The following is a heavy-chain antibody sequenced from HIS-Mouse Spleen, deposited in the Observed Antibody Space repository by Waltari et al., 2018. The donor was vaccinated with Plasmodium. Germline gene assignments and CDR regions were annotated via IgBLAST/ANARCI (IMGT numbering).Heavy chain of an antibody. CDR2: IGTAGDT. CDR3: ARGRWNHAFDI. CDR1: GFTFSSYD. D-gene: IGHD1-1*01. J-gene: IGHJ3*02. Sequence: EMQLVESGGGLVQLGGSLRLSCAAPGFTFSSYDLHWVRQATGQGLEWVSAIGTAGDTYYPGSVKGRFTISRENAKNSLYLQMNSLRAGDTAVYYCARGRWNHAFDIWGQGTMVTVSS. V-gene: IGHV3-13*01.